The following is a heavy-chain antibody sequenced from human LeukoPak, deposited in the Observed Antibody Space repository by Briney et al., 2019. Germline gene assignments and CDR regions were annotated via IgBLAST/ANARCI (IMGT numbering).Heavy chain of an antibody. CDR3: AKDIYGDYGGFDY. J-gene: IGHJ4*02. D-gene: IGHD4-17*01. V-gene: IGHV3-23*01. CDR2: IGGNVGST. Sequence: GGSLRLSCAASGFTFGTYAMSWVRQAPGKGLEWVSGIGGNVGSTYYADSVKGRFTVSRDISKNTLYLQMNSLRAEDTAVYYCAKDIYGDYGGFDYWGQGTLVTVSS. CDR1: GFTFGTYA.